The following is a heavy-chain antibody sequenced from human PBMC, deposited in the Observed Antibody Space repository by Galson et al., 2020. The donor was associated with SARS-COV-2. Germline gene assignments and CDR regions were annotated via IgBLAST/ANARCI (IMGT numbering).Heavy chain of an antibody. D-gene: IGHD6-19*01. CDR3: ARDEAVAGAFDY. J-gene: IGHJ4*02. CDR1: GYTFTSYG. V-gene: IGHV1-18*01. CDR2: ISAYNGNT. Sequence: ASVKVSCKASGYTFTSYGISWVRQAHGQGLEWMGWISAYNGNTIYAQKLQDRVTLTTDTSTNTAYMDLRSLTSDDTAVYYCARDEAVAGAFDYWGQGTLVTVSS.